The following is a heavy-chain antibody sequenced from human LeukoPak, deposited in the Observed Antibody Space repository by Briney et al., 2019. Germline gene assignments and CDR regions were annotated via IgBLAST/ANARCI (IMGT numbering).Heavy chain of an antibody. CDR1: GFTFSSYA. J-gene: IGHJ3*02. CDR2: ISGSGGST. CDR3: ASSPAYYDFWSGYYTPGGAFDI. V-gene: IGHV3-23*01. D-gene: IGHD3-3*01. Sequence: PGGSLRLSCAASGFTFSSYAMSWVRQAPGKGLEWVSVISGSGGSTDYADAVKGRFTISRDNSKNTLYLQMNSLRAEDTAVYYCASSPAYYDFWSGYYTPGGAFDIWGQGTMVTVSS.